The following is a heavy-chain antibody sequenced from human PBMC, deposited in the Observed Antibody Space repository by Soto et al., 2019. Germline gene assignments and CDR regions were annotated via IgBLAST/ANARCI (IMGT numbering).Heavy chain of an antibody. Sequence: PSETLSLTCTVSGSSISSYYWSWIRQPPGKGLEWIGYIYYSGSTNYNPSLKSRVTISVDTSKNQFSLKLSSVTAADTAVYYCARVGEKPRYFTNGVCPKRVYYYYYMDVWGKGTTVTVSS. V-gene: IGHV4-59*01. CDR2: IYYSGST. D-gene: IGHD2-8*01. CDR1: GSSISSYY. CDR3: ARVGEKPRYFTNGVCPKRVYYYYYMDV. J-gene: IGHJ6*03.